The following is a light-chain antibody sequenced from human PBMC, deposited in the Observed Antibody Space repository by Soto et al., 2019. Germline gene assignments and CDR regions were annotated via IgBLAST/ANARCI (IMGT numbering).Light chain of an antibody. CDR1: QGVSSY. V-gene: IGKV3D-11*01. CDR2: DAS. J-gene: IGKJ5*01. CDR3: QQRSNWHT. Sequence: EIVLTQSPTTLSLSPGERAPLSCRASQGVSSYLAWYQQKPGQAPRLLIYDASNRATGIPARFSGSGPGTDFTLTISSLEPEDFAVYYCQQRSNWHTFGQGTRLEIK.